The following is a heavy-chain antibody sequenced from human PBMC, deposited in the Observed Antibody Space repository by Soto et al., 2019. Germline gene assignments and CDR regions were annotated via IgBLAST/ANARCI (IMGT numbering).Heavy chain of an antibody. V-gene: IGHV3-30*18. D-gene: IGHD6-13*01. CDR2: VSLDGRNT. J-gene: IGHJ4*02. CDR1: GFTFSDYA. CDR3: AKGGRQRLVTSDFNY. Sequence: VQLVESGGGVVQPGRSLRLSCAASGFTFSDYAMHWVRQAPGKGLEWVAVVSLDGRNTHYADSVKGRFTISRDSSKNTVSLEMTTLRAEDTAVYYCAKGGRQRLVTSDFNYWGQGALVTVSS.